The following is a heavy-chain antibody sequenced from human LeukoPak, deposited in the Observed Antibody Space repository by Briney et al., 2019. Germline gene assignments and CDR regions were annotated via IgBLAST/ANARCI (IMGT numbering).Heavy chain of an antibody. CDR1: GFTFSSYE. V-gene: IGHV3-48*03. J-gene: IGHJ4*02. CDR3: ARETPFTMIVVAGNCGFDY. CDR2: ISSSGSTI. Sequence: GGSLRLSCAASGFTFSSYEMNWVRQAPGKGLEWVSYISSSGSTIYYADSVKGRFTISRDNAKNSLYLQMNSLRAEDTAVYYCARETPFTMIVVAGNCGFDYWGQGTLVTVSS. D-gene: IGHD3-22*01.